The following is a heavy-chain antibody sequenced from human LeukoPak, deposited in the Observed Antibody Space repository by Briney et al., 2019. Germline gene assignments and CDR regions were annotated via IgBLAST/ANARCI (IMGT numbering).Heavy chain of an antibody. CDR3: ASGLHYGGNSTRANWFDP. CDR1: GFTFSSYW. CDR2: INTDGSST. J-gene: IGHJ5*02. V-gene: IGHV3-74*01. D-gene: IGHD4-23*01. Sequence: QPGGSLRLSCAAPGFTFSSYWMHWVRQAPGKGLVWVSRINTDGSSTSYADSVKGRFTISRDNAKNTLYLQMNSLRAEDTAVYYCASGLHYGGNSTRANWFDPWGQGTLVTVSS.